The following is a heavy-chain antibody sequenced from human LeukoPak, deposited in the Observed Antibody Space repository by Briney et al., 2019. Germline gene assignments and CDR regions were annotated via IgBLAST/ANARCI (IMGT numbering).Heavy chain of an antibody. CDR1: GGSFSGYY. CDR2: INHSGST. J-gene: IGHJ4*01. V-gene: IGHV4-34*01. D-gene: IGHD3-10*01. CDR3: ARGGPNMVRGVIIRDLDY. Sequence: SETLSLTCAVYGGSFSGYYWSWIRQPPGKGLEWIAAINHSGSTNYNPYLKSRLTISVDTSKNQFSLKLSSVTAADTAVYYCARGGPNMVRGVIIRDLDYWGHGTLVTVSS.